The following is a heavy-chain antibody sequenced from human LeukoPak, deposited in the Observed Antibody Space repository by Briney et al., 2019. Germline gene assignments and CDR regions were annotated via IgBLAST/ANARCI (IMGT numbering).Heavy chain of an antibody. Sequence: GGSLRLSCAAPGFTFSSYEMNWVRQAPGKGLEWVSCISGSGSTIYYADSVKGRFTISRDNAKNSLYLQMNSLRAEDTAVYYCANTMADAFDIWGQGTMVTVSS. V-gene: IGHV3-48*03. D-gene: IGHD3-10*01. J-gene: IGHJ3*02. CDR3: ANTMADAFDI. CDR1: GFTFSSYE. CDR2: ISGSGSTI.